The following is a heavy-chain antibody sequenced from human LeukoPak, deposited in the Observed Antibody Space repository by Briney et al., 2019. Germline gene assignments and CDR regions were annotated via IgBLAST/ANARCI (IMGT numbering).Heavy chain of an antibody. CDR1: GDSVSSNSAA. CDR2: TYYRSKWYN. V-gene: IGHV6-1*01. D-gene: IGHD6-13*01. CDR3: ASTLADSSSWLRIYYYYGMDV. Sequence: SQTLSLTCAISGDSVSSNSAAWNWIRQSPSRGLEWLGRTYYRSKWYNDYAVSVKSRITINPDTSKNQFSLQLNSVTPEDTAVYYCASTLADSSSWLRIYYYYGMDVWGQGTTVTVSS. J-gene: IGHJ6*02.